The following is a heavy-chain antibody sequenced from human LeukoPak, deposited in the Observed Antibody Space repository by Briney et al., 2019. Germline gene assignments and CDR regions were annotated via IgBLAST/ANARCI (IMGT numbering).Heavy chain of an antibody. CDR2: ISYDGSNK. J-gene: IGHJ4*02. V-gene: IGHV3-30-3*01. Sequence: GGSLRLSCAASGFTFSSYAMHWVRQAPGKGLEWVAVISYDGSNKYYADSVKGRFTISRDSSKNTLYLQMNSLRAEDTAVYYCARDVNNDYGDADPPDYWGQGTLVTVSS. CDR1: GFTFSSYA. D-gene: IGHD4-17*01. CDR3: ARDVNNDYGDADPPDY.